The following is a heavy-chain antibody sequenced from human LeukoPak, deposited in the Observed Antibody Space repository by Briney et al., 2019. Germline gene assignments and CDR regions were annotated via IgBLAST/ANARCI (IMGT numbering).Heavy chain of an antibody. Sequence: PSETLSLTCAVSGYSISSGYYWCWIRQPPGQRLEWIGTIYHSGSTYYNPSLKSRVTISVDTSKNQFSLKLSSVTAADTAVYYCAVGYCSSTSCYREYFQHWGQGTLVTVSS. V-gene: IGHV4-38-2*01. CDR3: AVGYCSSTSCYREYFQH. D-gene: IGHD2-2*02. CDR1: GYSISSGYY. CDR2: IYHSGST. J-gene: IGHJ1*01.